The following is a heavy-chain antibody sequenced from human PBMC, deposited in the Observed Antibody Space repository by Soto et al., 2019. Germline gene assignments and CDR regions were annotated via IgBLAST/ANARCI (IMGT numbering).Heavy chain of an antibody. V-gene: IGHV3-30-3*01. D-gene: IGHD3-22*01. J-gene: IGHJ6*02. CDR3: AKDREGSSGWYGMDV. CDR1: GFTFSSYA. CDR2: ISYDGSNK. Sequence: GGSLRLSCAASGFTFSSYAMHWVRQAPGKGLEWVAVISYDGSNKYYADSVKGRFTISRDNSENTLYLQMNSLRSEDTALYYCAKDREGSSGWYGMDVWGQGTTVTVSS.